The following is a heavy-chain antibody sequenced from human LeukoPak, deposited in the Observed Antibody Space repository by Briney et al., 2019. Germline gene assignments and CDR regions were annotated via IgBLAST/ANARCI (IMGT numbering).Heavy chain of an antibody. CDR1: GYIFTGYC. CDR2: INPSGGTT. J-gene: IGHJ3*02. V-gene: IGHV1-46*01. CDR3: ARVQVAGTRAAFDI. Sequence: ASVKVSCKASGYIFTGYCMHWVRQAPGQGLEWMGIINPSGGTTSYAQKFQGRVTMTRDTSTSPVYMELTSLRSEDTALYPCARVQVAGTRAAFDIWGQGTMVTVSS. D-gene: IGHD6-19*01.